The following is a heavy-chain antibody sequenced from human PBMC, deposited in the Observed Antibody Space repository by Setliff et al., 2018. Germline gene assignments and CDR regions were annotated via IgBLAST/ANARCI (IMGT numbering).Heavy chain of an antibody. CDR1: GDSISIGAYF. CDR2: ITSSGYT. Sequence: PSETLSLTCSVSGDSISIGAYFWSWIRHRPGEGLEYIGHITSSGYTNYSPSLQGRVAISQDTSENQFSLRLNSVTAADTAIYFCVRGRTSGLFLSRFDPWGQGALVTVSS. D-gene: IGHD2-21*01. CDR3: VRGRTSGLFLSRFDP. V-gene: IGHV4-31*03. J-gene: IGHJ5*02.